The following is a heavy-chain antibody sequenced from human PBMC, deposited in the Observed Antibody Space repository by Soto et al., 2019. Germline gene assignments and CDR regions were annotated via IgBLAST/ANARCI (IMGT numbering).Heavy chain of an antibody. J-gene: IGHJ4*02. CDR2: ISAYNGNT. D-gene: IGHD3-10*01. V-gene: IGHV1-18*04. CDR3: AREIGGSGSYYSFGY. Sequence: APLKVYCRASGKNCTSCGMSWVRKAPGQGLEWMGWISAYNGNTNYAQKLQGRVTMTTDTSTSTAYMELRSLRSDDTAVYYCAREIGGSGSYYSFGYWGQGTLVTVSS. CDR1: GKNCTSCG.